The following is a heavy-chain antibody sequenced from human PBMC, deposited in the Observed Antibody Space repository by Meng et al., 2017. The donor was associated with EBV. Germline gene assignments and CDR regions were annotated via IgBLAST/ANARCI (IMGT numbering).Heavy chain of an antibody. CDR2: LIPMSGAP. CDR3: ASESGRGFTPDF. D-gene: IGHD3-10*01. J-gene: IGHJ4*02. CDR1: GGPFRSDA. V-gene: IGHV1-69*01. Sequence: EQGEQCGAEVKRPGYSVKISCKTSGGPFRSDAVSWVRQGPGQGLEWLGGLIPMSGAPHYAQKFQDRVTITADEYTRTHYMELSSLRSDDTAMYYCASESGRGFTPDFWGQGTLVTVSS.